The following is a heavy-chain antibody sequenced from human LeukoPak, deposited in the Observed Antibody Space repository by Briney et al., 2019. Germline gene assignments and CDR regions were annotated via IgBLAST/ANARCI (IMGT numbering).Heavy chain of an antibody. Sequence: GGSLRLSCAASGFTFDDYAMHWVRQAPGKGLEWVSGISWNSGSIGYADSVKGRFTISRDNAKNSLYLQMNSLRAEDTALYYCAKDIERCSGGSCYSFFVYWGQGTLVTVSS. CDR2: ISWNSGSI. CDR3: AKDIERCSGGSCYSFFVY. J-gene: IGHJ4*02. D-gene: IGHD2-15*01. CDR1: GFTFDDYA. V-gene: IGHV3-9*01.